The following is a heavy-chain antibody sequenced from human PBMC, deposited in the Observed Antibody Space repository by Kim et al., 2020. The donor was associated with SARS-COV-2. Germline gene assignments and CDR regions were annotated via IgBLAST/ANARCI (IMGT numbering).Heavy chain of an antibody. CDR3: ARADPPSSSGWYNWFDP. V-gene: IGHV4-31*03. CDR2: IYYSGST. CDR1: GGSISSGGYY. D-gene: IGHD6-19*01. J-gene: IGHJ5*02. Sequence: SETLSLTCTVSGGSISSGGYYWSWIRQHPGKGLEWIGYIYYSGSTYYNPSLKSRVTISVDTSKNQFSLKLSSVTAADTAVYYCARADPPSSSGWYNWFDPRGQGTLVTVSS.